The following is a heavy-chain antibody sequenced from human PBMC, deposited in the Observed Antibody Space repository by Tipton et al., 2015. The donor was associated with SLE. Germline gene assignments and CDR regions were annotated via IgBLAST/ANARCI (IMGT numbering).Heavy chain of an antibody. J-gene: IGHJ4*02. D-gene: IGHD2-8*01. CDR2: IYTSGST. Sequence: LRLSCTVSGGSISSGSYYWSWIRQPAGKGLEWIGRIYTSGSTTYNPSLKSRVTISVDTPKNQFSLKLSFVTAADTAVYYCARDVGYCTNGVCPPFDYWGQGTLVTVSS. CDR1: GGSISSGSYY. CDR3: ARDVGYCTNGVCPPFDY. V-gene: IGHV4-61*02.